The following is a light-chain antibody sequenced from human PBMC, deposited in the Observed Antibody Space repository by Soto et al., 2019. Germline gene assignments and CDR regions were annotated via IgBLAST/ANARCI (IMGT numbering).Light chain of an antibody. CDR2: EVN. Sequence: QSALTQPPSASGSPRQSVTISCTGTSSDVGGYNYVSWYQQHPGKAPKLIIYEVNKRPSGVPDRFSGSKSGNTASLTVSGLHAEDEADYYCSSYAGSNIVFGTGTKLTVL. CDR1: SSDVGGYNY. J-gene: IGLJ1*01. CDR3: SSYAGSNIV. V-gene: IGLV2-8*01.